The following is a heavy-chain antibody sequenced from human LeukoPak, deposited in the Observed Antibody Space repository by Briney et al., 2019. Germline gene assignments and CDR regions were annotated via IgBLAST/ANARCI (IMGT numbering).Heavy chain of an antibody. CDR2: ISGSGGST. J-gene: IGHJ4*02. Sequence: GGSLRLSCAASGFTISSYAMSWVRQAPGKGLEWVSAISGSGGSTYYADSVKGRFTISRDSSKNTLYLQMNSLRAEDTAVYYCAKEESAAIHYFDYWGQGTLVTVSS. D-gene: IGHD2-2*02. V-gene: IGHV3-23*01. CDR3: AKEESAAIHYFDY. CDR1: GFTISSYA.